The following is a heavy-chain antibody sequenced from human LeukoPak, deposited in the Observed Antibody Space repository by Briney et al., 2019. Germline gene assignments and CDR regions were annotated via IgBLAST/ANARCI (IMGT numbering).Heavy chain of an antibody. J-gene: IGHJ3*02. CDR1: GFTFRSYA. Sequence: GGSLRLSCAASGFTFRSYAMSWVRQAPGKGLEWVSAISGSSGHTYYADSVKGRFTISRGNSKNTLYLQMNSLRDEDTAVYYCARGASRDFDIWGQGTMVIVSS. CDR3: ARGASRDFDI. V-gene: IGHV3-23*01. CDR2: ISGSSGHT.